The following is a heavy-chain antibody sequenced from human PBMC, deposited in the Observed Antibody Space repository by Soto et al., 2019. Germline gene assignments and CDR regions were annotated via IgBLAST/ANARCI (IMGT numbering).Heavy chain of an antibody. V-gene: IGHV3-23*01. CDR1: GFTFSSYA. CDR3: AKDSVAGLRYFD. J-gene: IGHJ4*02. Sequence: EVQLLESGGGLVQPGGSLRLSCAASGFTFSSYAMSWVRQAPGKGVEWVSAISGSVGSTYYADSVKGRFTISRDNSKTTLYLQMNSLRAEVAAVYYGAKDSVAGLRYFDWGQGTLVTVSS. CDR2: ISGSVGST. D-gene: IGHD3-9*01.